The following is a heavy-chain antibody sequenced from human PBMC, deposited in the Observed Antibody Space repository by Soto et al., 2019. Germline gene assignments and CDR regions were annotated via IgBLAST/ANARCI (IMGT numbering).Heavy chain of an antibody. CDR3: ARDLDPSGSYYTDY. CDR1: GYTFTSYA. V-gene: IGHV1-3*01. CDR2: ISPWKGNT. Sequence: ASVKVSCKASGYTFTSYAMHWVRQAPGQRLEWMGWISPWKGNTKYAQRFQGRVTMTTDTSTSTAYMELRSLTFDDTAVYYCARDLDPSGSYYTDYWGPGTLVTVSS. J-gene: IGHJ4*02. D-gene: IGHD3-10*01.